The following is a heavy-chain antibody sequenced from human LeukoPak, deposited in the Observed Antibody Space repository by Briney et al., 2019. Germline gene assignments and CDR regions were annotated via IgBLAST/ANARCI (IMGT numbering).Heavy chain of an antibody. Sequence: PGGSPRLSCAASGFTFSSYAMSWVRQAPGKGLEWVSVIYSGGSTYYADSVKGRFTISRDNSKNTLYLQMNSLRAEDTAVYYCARDRARYCSSTSCYLYHGMDVWGQGTTVTVSS. CDR2: IYSGGST. J-gene: IGHJ6*02. D-gene: IGHD2-2*01. V-gene: IGHV3-53*01. CDR1: GFTFSSYA. CDR3: ARDRARYCSSTSCYLYHGMDV.